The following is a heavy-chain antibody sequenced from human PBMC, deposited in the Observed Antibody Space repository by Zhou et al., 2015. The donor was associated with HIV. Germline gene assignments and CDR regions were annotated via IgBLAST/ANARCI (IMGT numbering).Heavy chain of an antibody. CDR2: IWYDGTIK. V-gene: IGHV3-30*02. J-gene: IGHJ4*02. D-gene: IGHD5-12*01. Sequence: QLVESGGRVVQPGGSLRLSCEASGFMLTSYGMHWVRLAPGKGLDWVAFIWYDGTIKYYADSVRGRFTISRDNSNRTLYLQMNRLTSEDTAVYYCAKEGPGGYSGYDPGSFDYWGQGTLVTVSS. CDR3: AKEGPGGYSGYDPGSFDY. CDR1: GFMLTSYG.